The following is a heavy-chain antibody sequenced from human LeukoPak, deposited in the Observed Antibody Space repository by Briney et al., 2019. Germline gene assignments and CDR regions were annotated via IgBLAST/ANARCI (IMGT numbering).Heavy chain of an antibody. V-gene: IGHV4-59*12. CDR2: IYYSGST. D-gene: IGHD5-12*01. J-gene: IGHJ3*02. CDR1: GGSISSYY. Sequence: SETLSLTCTVSGGSISSYYWSWIRQPPGKGVEWIGYIYYSGSTNYNPSLKSRVTISIDSSKNQFSLKLSSVTAADTAVYYCARDYSGYEEDAFDIWGQGTMVTVSS. CDR3: ARDYSGYEEDAFDI.